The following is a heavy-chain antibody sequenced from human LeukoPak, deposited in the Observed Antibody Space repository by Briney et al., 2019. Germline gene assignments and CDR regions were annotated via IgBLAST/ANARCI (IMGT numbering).Heavy chain of an antibody. Sequence: SETLSLTCTVSGGSISSYYWSWIRQPPGKGLEWIGYIYYSGSTNYNPSLKSRVTISVDTSKNQDSMKLRSVTAADTAVYYCARFVRGTYYFDYWGQGTLVTVSS. CDR1: GGSISSYY. V-gene: IGHV4-59*01. CDR2: IYYSGST. D-gene: IGHD3-16*01. CDR3: ARFVRGTYYFDY. J-gene: IGHJ4*02.